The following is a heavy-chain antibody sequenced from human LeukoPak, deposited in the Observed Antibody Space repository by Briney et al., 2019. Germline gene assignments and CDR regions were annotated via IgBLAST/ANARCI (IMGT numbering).Heavy chain of an antibody. Sequence: SETLSLTCAVYGGSFSGYYWSWIRQPPGKGLEWIGYIYYSGSTYYNPSLKSRVTISVDTSKNQFSLKLSSVTAADTAVYYCARDGHDYGNNWFDPWGQGTLVTVSS. D-gene: IGHD4-17*01. CDR2: IYYSGST. V-gene: IGHV4-30-4*08. CDR3: ARDGHDYGNNWFDP. J-gene: IGHJ5*02. CDR1: GGSFSGYY.